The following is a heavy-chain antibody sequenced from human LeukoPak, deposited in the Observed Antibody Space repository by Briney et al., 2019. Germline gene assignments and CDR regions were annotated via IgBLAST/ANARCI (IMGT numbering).Heavy chain of an antibody. CDR1: GGSFNGYY. D-gene: IGHD3-22*01. V-gene: IGHV4-34*01. Sequence: SETLSLTCAVYGGSFNGYYWSWIRQPPGKGVEWIGEINHSGSTYYNPSLKSRITLSVDTSKNQFSLTLNSVTAADTAVYYCARAYYYETSAPAGGYYFDYWGQGTLVTISS. J-gene: IGHJ4*02. CDR2: INHSGST. CDR3: ARAYYYETSAPAGGYYFDY.